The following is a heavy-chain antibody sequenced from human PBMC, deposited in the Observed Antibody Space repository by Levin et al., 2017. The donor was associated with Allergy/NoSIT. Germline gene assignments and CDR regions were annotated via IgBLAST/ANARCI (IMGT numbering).Heavy chain of an antibody. CDR3: ARAGGAAAGLFDS. CDR1: GFTVSSNF. J-gene: IGHJ4*02. D-gene: IGHD6-13*01. V-gene: IGHV3-66*01. Sequence: RAGGSLRLSCAASGFTVSSNFMSWVRQAPGKGLEWVSVIYSGGTTFYSDSVKGRFTISRDNSKNTLFLQMNSLRAEDTAVYYCARAGGAAAGLFDSWGQGTLVTVSS. CDR2: IYSGGTT.